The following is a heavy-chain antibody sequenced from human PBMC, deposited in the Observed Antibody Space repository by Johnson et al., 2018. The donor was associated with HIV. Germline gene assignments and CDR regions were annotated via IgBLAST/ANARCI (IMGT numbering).Heavy chain of an antibody. CDR1: GFTFSTNW. V-gene: IGHV3-74*03. CDR2: INSDGSST. D-gene: IGHD3-10*01. Sequence: VLLVESGGDLVQPGGSLRLSCLGSGFTFSTNWMHWVRQAPGKGPVWVSRINSDGSSTSYADSVKGRFTISRDNAKNTLYLQMDSLGAEDTAVYYCARVQLLADDVFNIWGQGTMVTVAS. J-gene: IGHJ3*02. CDR3: ARVQLLADDVFNI.